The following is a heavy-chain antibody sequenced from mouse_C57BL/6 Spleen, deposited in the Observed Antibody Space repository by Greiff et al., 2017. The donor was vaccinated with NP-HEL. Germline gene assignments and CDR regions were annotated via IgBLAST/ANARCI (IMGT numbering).Heavy chain of an antibody. D-gene: IGHD1-1*01. Sequence: VQLQQSGTVLARPGASVKMSCKTSGYTFTSYWMHWVKQRPGQGLEWIGAIYPGNSDTSYNQKFKGKAKLTAVTSASTAYMELSSLTNEDSAVYYCTRSPYYYGLDCYFDVWGTGTTVTVSS. CDR1: GYTFTSYW. J-gene: IGHJ1*03. CDR2: IYPGNSDT. CDR3: TRSPYYYGLDCYFDV. V-gene: IGHV1-5*01.